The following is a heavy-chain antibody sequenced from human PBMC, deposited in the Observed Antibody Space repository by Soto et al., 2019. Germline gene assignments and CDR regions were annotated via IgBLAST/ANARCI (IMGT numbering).Heavy chain of an antibody. J-gene: IGHJ6*02. CDR3: ARYCTNAVCYESYGMDV. V-gene: IGHV3-53*02. Sequence: EVQLVETGGGLIQPGGSLRLSCTSASGFTVTSNYMTWVRQAPGKGLEWVSIIYSGGATYYADSVKGRFTISRDISNNTVFLHMNSLRSEDTAVYYCARYCTNAVCYESYGMDVWGQGTTVTVS. CDR2: IYSGGAT. D-gene: IGHD2-8*01. CDR1: GFTVTSNY.